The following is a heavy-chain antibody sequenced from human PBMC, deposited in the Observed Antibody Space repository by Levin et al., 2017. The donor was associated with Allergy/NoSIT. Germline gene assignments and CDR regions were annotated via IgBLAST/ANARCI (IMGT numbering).Heavy chain of an antibody. Sequence: SETLSLTCTVSGDSISSVNDYWSWIRQPPGKGLEWISDIFYSGGTHYNPSLKSRGIISVDTSRNQFALTLTSVTAADTAVYYCVRRRSLQRARDYFDSWGQGILVTVSS. D-gene: IGHD6-25*01. J-gene: IGHJ4*01. CDR1: GDSISSVNDY. V-gene: IGHV4-30-4*01. CDR3: VRRRSLQRARDYFDS. CDR2: IFYSGGT.